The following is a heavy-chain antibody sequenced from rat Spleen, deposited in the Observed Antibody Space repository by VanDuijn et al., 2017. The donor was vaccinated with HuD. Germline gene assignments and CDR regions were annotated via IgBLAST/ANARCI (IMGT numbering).Heavy chain of an antibody. D-gene: IGHD1-7*01. J-gene: IGHJ2*01. CDR3: ARSYYGYTLRLFDY. CDR1: GFSLTSHH. V-gene: IGHV2-32*01. CDR2: MWNGGDT. Sequence: QVQLKESGPGLVQPSQTLSLTCTVSGFSLTSHHVHWVRQSPGKGLEWMGVMWNGGDTSYNSALKSRLSISRDTSKSQVFLKMNSLQTEDTAMYFCARSYYGYTLRLFDYWGQGVMVTVSS.